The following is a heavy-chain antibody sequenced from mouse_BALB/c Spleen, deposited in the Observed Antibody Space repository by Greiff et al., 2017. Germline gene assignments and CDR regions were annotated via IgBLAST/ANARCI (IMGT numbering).Heavy chain of an antibody. J-gene: IGHJ4*01. CDR1: GFTFSSYA. Sequence: EVKLVESGGGLVKPGGSLKLSCAASGFTFSSYAMSWVRQTPEKRLEWVATISSGGSYTYYPDSVKGRSTISRDNAKNTLYLQMSSLRSEDTAMYYGARTGTGYYAMDYWGQGTSVTVSS. D-gene: IGHD4-1*01. CDR3: ARTGTGYYAMDY. V-gene: IGHV5-9-3*01. CDR2: ISSGGSYT.